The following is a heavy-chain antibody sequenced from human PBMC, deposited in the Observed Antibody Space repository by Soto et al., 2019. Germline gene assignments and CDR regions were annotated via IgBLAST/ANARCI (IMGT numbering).Heavy chain of an antibody. V-gene: IGHV3-30*18. J-gene: IGHJ4*02. Sequence: QVQLVESGGGVVQPGRSLRLSCAASGFTFSNYGMHWVRQAPGKGLEWVAIISYDGDNEYYADSVRGRFTISRDNSKNTLYLQTSSLRHEDTAVYYCAKDGGPVYCNSPGCSAKHFDYWGQGTLDTVSS. D-gene: IGHD2-2*01. CDR3: AKDGGPVYCNSPGCSAKHFDY. CDR1: GFTFSNYG. CDR2: ISYDGDNE.